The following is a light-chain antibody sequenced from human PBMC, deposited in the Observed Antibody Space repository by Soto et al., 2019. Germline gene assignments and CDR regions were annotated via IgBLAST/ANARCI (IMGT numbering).Light chain of an antibody. CDR2: DAS. V-gene: IGKV1-5*01. J-gene: IGKJ1*01. CDR1: QSISSW. Sequence: DIQMTQSPSTLSASVGDRVTITVLASQSISSWLAWYQQKPGKAPKLLIYDASSLESGVPSRFSGSGSGTEFTLTISSLQPDDFATYYCQQYNSYARGTFGQGTKVDIK. CDR3: QQYNSYARGT.